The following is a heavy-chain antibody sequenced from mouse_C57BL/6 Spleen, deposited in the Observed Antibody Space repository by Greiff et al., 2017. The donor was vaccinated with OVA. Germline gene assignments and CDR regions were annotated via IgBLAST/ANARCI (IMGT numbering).Heavy chain of an antibody. CDR3: ARGGRGYAMDY. Sequence: VQLQQSGAELVKPGASVKISCKASGYAFSSYWMNWVKQRPGKGLEWIGQIYPGDGDTNYNGKFKGTATLTANKSSSTAYMHRSSLTSEDSAVYCCARGGRGYAMDYWGQGTSVTVSS. J-gene: IGHJ4*01. CDR2: IYPGDGDT. D-gene: IGHD3-3*01. CDR1: GYAFSSYW. V-gene: IGHV1-80*01.